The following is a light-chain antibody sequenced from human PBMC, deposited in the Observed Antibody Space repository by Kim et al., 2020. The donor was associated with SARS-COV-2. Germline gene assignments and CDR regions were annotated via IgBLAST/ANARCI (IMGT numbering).Light chain of an antibody. CDR2: YDS. V-gene: IGLV3-21*04. CDR3: QVWDSSSDHPV. CDR1: NIGGKS. J-gene: IGLJ3*02. Sequence: SYELTQPPSVSVAPGKTARITCGGNNIGGKSVHWYQQKPGQAPVLVTYYDSDRPSGIPERFSGSNSGNTATLTISRVEAGDEADYYCQVWDSSSDHPVFGGGTKVTVL.